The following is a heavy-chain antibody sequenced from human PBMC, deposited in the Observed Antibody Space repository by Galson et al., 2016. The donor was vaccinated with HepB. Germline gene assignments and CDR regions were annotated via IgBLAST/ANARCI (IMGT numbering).Heavy chain of an antibody. CDR1: GGTFSSHA. D-gene: IGHD6-25*01. CDR3: TTEPPGGYGIDH. CDR2: IIPIFGTT. V-gene: IGHV1-69*13. J-gene: IGHJ4*02. Sequence: SVKVSCKASGGTFSSHAITWVRQAPGQGLDWMGGIIPIFGTTNYAQKFQGRVTITADESTRTAYMELSSLRSEDTAVYYCTTEPPGGYGIDHWGQGTLVSVSS.